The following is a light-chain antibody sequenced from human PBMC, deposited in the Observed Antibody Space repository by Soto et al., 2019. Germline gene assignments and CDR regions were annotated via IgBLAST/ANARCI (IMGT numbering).Light chain of an antibody. CDR2: GVS. J-gene: IGLJ1*01. CDR1: SSDVGGYHY. Sequence: QSVLTQPASVSGSPGQSITISCTGTSSDVGGYHYVSWYQLHPGKAPKLMIFGVSDRPSEVSTRFSGSKSGNTASLTISGLQDDEEADYYCSAYTNGGTYYVFGTGTKLTVL. CDR3: SAYTNGGTYYV. V-gene: IGLV2-14*01.